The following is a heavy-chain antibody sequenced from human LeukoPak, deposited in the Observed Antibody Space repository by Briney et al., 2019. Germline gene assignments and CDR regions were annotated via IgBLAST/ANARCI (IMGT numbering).Heavy chain of an antibody. D-gene: IGHD7-27*01. CDR3: VRTQHGELDF. Sequence: SETLSLTCSVSGASITSDYWSWIRQPAGKGLEWIGRMYTSGSANYNPSLKSRVTMSVDTSKNQFSLKVNSVTAADTAVYYCVRTQHGELDFWGQGTLVTVSS. J-gene: IGHJ4*02. CDR2: MYTSGSA. CDR1: GASITSDY. V-gene: IGHV4-4*07.